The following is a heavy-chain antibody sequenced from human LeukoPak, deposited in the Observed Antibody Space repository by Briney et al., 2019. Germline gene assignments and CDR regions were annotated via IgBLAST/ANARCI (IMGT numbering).Heavy chain of an antibody. CDR1: GFTFNTYG. J-gene: IGHJ4*02. CDR3: AKLYDILTGLDLDY. D-gene: IGHD3-9*01. CDR2: ISYDGSNK. V-gene: IGHV3-30*18. Sequence: GGSLRLSCAASGFTFNTYGMHWVRQAPGKGLEWVAVISYDGSNKYYADSVKGRFTISRDNSKNTLYLQMNSLRAEDTAVYYCAKLYDILTGLDLDYWGQGTLVTVSS.